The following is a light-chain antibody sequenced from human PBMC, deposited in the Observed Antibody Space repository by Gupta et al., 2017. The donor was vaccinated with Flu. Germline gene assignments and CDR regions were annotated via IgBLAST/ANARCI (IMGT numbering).Light chain of an antibody. CDR1: ISNIGTNT. CDR2: SKS. Sequence: QSVLTQPPSASGTPGQEVIISCSGSISNIGTNTANWYQQLPGAAPKLLVCSKSHRPSGVPDRFSASKSGTSASLAISGLQSEDEADYYCEAWDDSLKGWVFGGGTKLTVL. J-gene: IGLJ3*02. V-gene: IGLV1-44*01. CDR3: EAWDDSLKGWV.